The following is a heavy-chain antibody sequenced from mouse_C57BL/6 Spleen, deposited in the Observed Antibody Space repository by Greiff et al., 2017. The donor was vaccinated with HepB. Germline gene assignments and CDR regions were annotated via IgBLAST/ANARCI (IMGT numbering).Heavy chain of an antibody. D-gene: IGHD2-10*01. CDR1: GYAFSSYW. Sequence: VKLQESGAELVKPGASVKISCKASGYAFSSYWMNWVKQRPGKGLEWIGQIYPGDGDTNYNGKFKGKATLTADKSSSTAYMQLSSLTSEDSAVYFCARASYGNYLYWYFDVWGTGTTVTVSS. CDR3: ARASYGNYLYWYFDV. J-gene: IGHJ1*03. V-gene: IGHV1-80*01. CDR2: IYPGDGDT.